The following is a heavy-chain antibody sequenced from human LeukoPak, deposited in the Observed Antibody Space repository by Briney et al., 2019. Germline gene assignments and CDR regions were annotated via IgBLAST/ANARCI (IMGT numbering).Heavy chain of an antibody. CDR3: AKDHVAASHDY. D-gene: IGHD6-6*01. CDR1: GFTFSSYA. CDR2: ISGSGGST. V-gene: IGHV3-23*01. J-gene: IGHJ4*02. Sequence: GGSLRLSCAASGFTFSSYAMSWDRQAPGKGMGWVSAISGSGGSTYYADSVKGRFTISRDNSKNTLYLQMNSLRAEDTAVYYCAKDHVAASHDYWGQGTLVTVSS.